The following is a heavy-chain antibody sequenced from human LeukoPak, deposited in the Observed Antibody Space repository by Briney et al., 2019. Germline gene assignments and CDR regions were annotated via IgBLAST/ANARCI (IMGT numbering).Heavy chain of an antibody. Sequence: SETLSLTCTVSGGSINNYYWSWIRQPPAKGLEWLAYINYSGRTNYNPSLRSRLTISVDTSKNQFSLNLNSVTAADTAVYYCARHFSEDGYNAAPFQHWGQGTLVTVSS. CDR1: GGSINNYY. V-gene: IGHV4-59*08. J-gene: IGHJ1*01. CDR2: INYSGRT. CDR3: ARHFSEDGYNAAPFQH. D-gene: IGHD5-24*01.